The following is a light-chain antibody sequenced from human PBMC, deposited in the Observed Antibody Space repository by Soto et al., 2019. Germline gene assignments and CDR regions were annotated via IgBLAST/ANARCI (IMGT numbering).Light chain of an antibody. J-gene: IGKJ1*01. CDR3: QQYGSSPRT. V-gene: IGKV3-20*01. CDR1: QSVSSSY. Sequence: EILLTQSPGTLSLSPGERATLSCRASQSVSSSYLGWYQQKPGQAPSLLIYGAFSRSTGITDRFSGSGSGTDFTLTISRLEPEDFAVYYCQQYGSSPRTFGQGTKVEIK. CDR2: GAF.